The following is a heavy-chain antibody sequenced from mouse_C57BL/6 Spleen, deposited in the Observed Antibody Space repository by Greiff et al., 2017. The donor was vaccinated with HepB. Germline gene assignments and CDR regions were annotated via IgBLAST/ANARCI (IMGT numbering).Heavy chain of an antibody. V-gene: IGHV2-2*01. CDR1: GFSLTSYG. CDR2: IWSGGST. Sequence: QVQLQQSGPGLVQPSQSLSITCTVSGFSLTSYGVHWVRQSPGKGLEWLGVIWSGGSTDYNAAFISKLRISKDNSKSQVFFKMNSLQADDTAIYYCARNGPNYYGSSPFYAMDYWGQGTSVTVSS. CDR3: ARNGPNYYGSSPFYAMDY. D-gene: IGHD1-1*01. J-gene: IGHJ4*01.